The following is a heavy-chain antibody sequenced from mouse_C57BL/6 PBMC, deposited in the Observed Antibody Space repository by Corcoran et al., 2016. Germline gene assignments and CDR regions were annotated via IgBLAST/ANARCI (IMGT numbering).Heavy chain of an antibody. CDR1: GYTFTSYG. Sequence: QVQLQQSGAELARPGASVKLSCKASGYTFTSYGISWVKQRTGQGLEWIGEIYPRSGNTYYNEKFKGKATLTAGKSSSTAYMELRSLTSEDSAVYFCARGPEAMDYWGQGTSVTVSS. CDR2: IYPRSGNT. CDR3: ARGPEAMDY. J-gene: IGHJ4*01. V-gene: IGHV1-81*01.